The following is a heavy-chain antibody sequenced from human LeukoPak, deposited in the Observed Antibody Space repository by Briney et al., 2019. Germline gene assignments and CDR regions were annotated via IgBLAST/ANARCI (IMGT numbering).Heavy chain of an antibody. CDR3: AKDVGKWESLHFFDY. Sequence: GGSLRLSCLTPGFTFSTNAMSWVRQAPGKGLEWISGISGSGASTYYADSVTGRFTISRDNSRNTLYLQMNSLRGDDTAVYYCAKDVGKWESLHFFDYWGQGTLVTVSS. J-gene: IGHJ4*02. CDR2: ISGSGAST. D-gene: IGHD1-26*01. CDR1: GFTFSTNA. V-gene: IGHV3-23*01.